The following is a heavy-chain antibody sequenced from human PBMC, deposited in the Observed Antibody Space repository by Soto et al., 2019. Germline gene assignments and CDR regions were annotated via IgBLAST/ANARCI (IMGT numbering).Heavy chain of an antibody. V-gene: IGHV3-72*01. J-gene: IGHJ6*02. Sequence: EVQLVESGGGLVQPGGSLRLSCAASGFTLSDHYMDWVRQAPGKGLEWVGRSRNKANSYTTEYAASVKGRFTISRDDSKNSLYPQMNSLKTEDTAVYYCARSGGMDVWGQGTTVTVSS. D-gene: IGHD3-3*01. CDR1: GFTLSDHY. CDR3: ARSGGMDV. CDR2: SRNKANSYTT.